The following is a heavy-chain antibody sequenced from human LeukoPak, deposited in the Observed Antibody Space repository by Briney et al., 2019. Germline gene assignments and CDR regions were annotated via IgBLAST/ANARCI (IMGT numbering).Heavy chain of an antibody. D-gene: IGHD2-2*01. CDR2: INPNSGGT. Sequence: ASVKVSCKASGYTFTGYYMHWVRQAPGQGLEWMGWINPNSGGTNYAQKFQGRVTMTRDTSISTAYMELSRLRSDDTAVYYCARDPSTSCQRMVGFDPWGQGTLVTVSS. CDR1: GYTFTGYY. CDR3: ARDPSTSCQRMVGFDP. J-gene: IGHJ5*02. V-gene: IGHV1-2*02.